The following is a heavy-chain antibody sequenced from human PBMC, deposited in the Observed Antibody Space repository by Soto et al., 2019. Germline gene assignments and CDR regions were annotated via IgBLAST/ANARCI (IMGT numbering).Heavy chain of an antibody. CDR2: ISGSGGNT. V-gene: IGHV3-23*01. CDR3: AYSSTPFDS. Sequence: EVQLLESGGGLVQPGGSLRLSCAASGFTFSSYAMSWSRQAPGKGLEWVSVISGSGGNTYYAASVKGRFTISRDNSKNTLYLQMNSLRAEDTAVYYCAYSSTPFDSWGQGTLVTVSS. J-gene: IGHJ4*02. CDR1: GFTFSSYA. D-gene: IGHD6-13*01.